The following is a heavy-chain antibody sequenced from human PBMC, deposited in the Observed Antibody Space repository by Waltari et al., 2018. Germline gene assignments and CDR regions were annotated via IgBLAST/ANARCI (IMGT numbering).Heavy chain of an antibody. D-gene: IGHD6-13*01. CDR1: GGSISSYY. J-gene: IGHJ4*02. Sequence: QVQLQESGPGLVKPSETLSLTCTVSGGSISSYYWSWIRQPPGKGLEWIGYIYYSGSTNYNPSLKSRVTISVDTSKNQFSLKLSSVTAADTAVYYWARAKQQLPDYWGQGTLVTVSS. V-gene: IGHV4-59*01. CDR3: ARAKQQLPDY. CDR2: IYYSGST.